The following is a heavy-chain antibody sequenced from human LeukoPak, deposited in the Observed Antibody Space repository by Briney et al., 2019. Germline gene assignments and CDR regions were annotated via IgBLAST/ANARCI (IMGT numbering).Heavy chain of an antibody. CDR2: VYSGGST. CDR3: ARMAPFVCFDY. D-gene: IGHD2-8*01. V-gene: IGHV3-66*01. J-gene: IGHJ4*02. Sequence: GGSLRLSCAASGFTVSSNYMSWVRQAPGKGLEWVSVVYSGGSTYYADSVKGRFTISRDNSKNTLYLQMNSLRVEDTAVYYCARMAPFVCFDYWGQGALVTVSS. CDR1: GFTVSSNY.